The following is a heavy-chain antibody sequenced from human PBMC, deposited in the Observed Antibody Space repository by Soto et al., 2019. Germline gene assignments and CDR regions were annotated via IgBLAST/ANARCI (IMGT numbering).Heavy chain of an antibody. CDR3: PREQSATPDI. Sequence: PSETLSLTGNVSADSISNYYWTWIRQSAGNRLEWIGRMSATAAAAYNPSLKSRLTLPWDTSRNQRSRSLKFVTAADTAVYFCPREQSATPDIWGQGTMVTVS. CDR2: MSATAAA. D-gene: IGHD6-19*01. J-gene: IGHJ3*02. V-gene: IGHV4-4*07. CDR1: ADSISNYY.